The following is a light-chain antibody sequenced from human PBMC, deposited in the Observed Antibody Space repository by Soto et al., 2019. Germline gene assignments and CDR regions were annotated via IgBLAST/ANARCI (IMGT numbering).Light chain of an antibody. Sequence: EIVMTQSPATLSVSPGARVPPSCRASQSVRSNLAWYQQKPGQAPRLLIYDASSRATGIPDRFSASGSGTDFTLTISSLEPEDFAVYYCQQYVASPYTFGQGTKVDI. CDR2: DAS. V-gene: IGKV3D-15*01. J-gene: IGKJ2*01. CDR1: QSVRSN. CDR3: QQYVASPYT.